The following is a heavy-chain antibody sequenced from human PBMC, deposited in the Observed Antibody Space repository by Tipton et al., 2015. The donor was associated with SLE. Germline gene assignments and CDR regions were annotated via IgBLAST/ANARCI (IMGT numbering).Heavy chain of an antibody. J-gene: IGHJ6*02. Sequence: SLRLSCAASGFTFSTYAMSWVRQAPGKGLEWVSGTSPSGGMKFYADSVKGRFSISRDNSNNGLSLQMNSLGVEDTAVYYCARDPAVWFKELLGQHGLDVWGQGTKVTVSS. CDR1: GFTFSTYA. V-gene: IGHV3-23*01. CDR2: TSPSGGMK. CDR3: ARDPAVWFKELLGQHGLDV. D-gene: IGHD3-10*01.